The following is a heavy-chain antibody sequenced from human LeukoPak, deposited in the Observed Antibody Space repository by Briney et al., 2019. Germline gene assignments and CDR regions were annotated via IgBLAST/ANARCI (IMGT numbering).Heavy chain of an antibody. CDR2: INPNSGGT. Sequence: ASVKVSCKASGYTFTGYYMHWVRQAPGQGLEWMGWINPNSGGTNYAQKFQGRVTMTRDTSISTAYMELSRLRSDDTAVYYCARDKGYYYDSSGYSINDYWGQGTLVTVSS. J-gene: IGHJ4*02. D-gene: IGHD3-22*01. CDR1: GYTFTGYY. CDR3: ARDKGYYYDSSGYSINDY. V-gene: IGHV1-2*02.